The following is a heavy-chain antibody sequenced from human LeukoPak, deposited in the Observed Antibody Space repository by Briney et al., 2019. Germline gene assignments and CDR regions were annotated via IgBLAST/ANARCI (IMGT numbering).Heavy chain of an antibody. CDR3: ARDIPLAVAGTSFFDY. Sequence: KTGGSLRLCCAASGFTFSSYSMNWVRQAPGKGLEWVSSISSSSSYIYYADSVKGRFTISRDNAKNSLYLQMNSLRAEDTAVYYCARDIPLAVAGTSFFDYWGQGTLVTVSS. D-gene: IGHD6-19*01. CDR2: ISSSSSYI. V-gene: IGHV3-21*01. J-gene: IGHJ4*02. CDR1: GFTFSSYS.